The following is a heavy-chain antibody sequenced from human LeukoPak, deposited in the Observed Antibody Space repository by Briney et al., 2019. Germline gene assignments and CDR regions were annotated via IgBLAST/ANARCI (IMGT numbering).Heavy chain of an antibody. Sequence: SETLSLTCTVSGGSISSYYWNWIRQPPGKGLEWIGYIYYTGSTSYNPSLKSRVTISVDTSKNQFSLKLSSVTAADTAVYYCARMEEDSSVYYFHRYYFDYWGQGTLVTVSS. CDR3: ARMEEDSSVYYFHRYYFDY. J-gene: IGHJ4*02. CDR2: IYYTGST. CDR1: GGSISSYY. D-gene: IGHD3-22*01. V-gene: IGHV4-59*01.